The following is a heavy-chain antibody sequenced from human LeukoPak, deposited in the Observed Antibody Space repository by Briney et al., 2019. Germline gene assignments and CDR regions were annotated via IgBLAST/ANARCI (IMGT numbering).Heavy chain of an antibody. D-gene: IGHD2-21*01. CDR3: TTLLWY. Sequence: GGSLRLSCAASGFTFSNAWMSWVRQAPGKGLEWVDRIKSKTDGGTTDYAAPVKGRFTISRDDSKNTLYRQMNSLKTEDTAVYYCTTLLWYWGQGTLVTVSS. CDR2: IKSKTDGGTT. J-gene: IGHJ4*02. V-gene: IGHV3-15*01. CDR1: GFTFSNAW.